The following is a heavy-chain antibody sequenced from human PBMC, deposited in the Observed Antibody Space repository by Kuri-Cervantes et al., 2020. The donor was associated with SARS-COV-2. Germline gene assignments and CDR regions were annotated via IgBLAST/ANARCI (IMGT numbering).Heavy chain of an antibody. CDR2: INHSGST. CDR1: GGSFSGYY. CDR3: ARSNKRWLQLRGFDY. J-gene: IGHJ4*02. D-gene: IGHD5-24*01. V-gene: IGHV4-34*01. Sequence: SETLSLTCAVYGGSFSGYYWSWIRQPPGKGLEWIGEINHSGSTNYNPSLKSRVTISVDTSKNQFSLKLSSVTAADTAVYYCARSNKRWLQLRGFDYWGQGTLVTVSS.